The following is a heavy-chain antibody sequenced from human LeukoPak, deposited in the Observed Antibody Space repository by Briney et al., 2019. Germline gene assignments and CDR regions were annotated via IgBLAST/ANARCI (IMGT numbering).Heavy chain of an antibody. CDR1: GFSLSTSGMC. Sequence: SGPALVKPTQTLTLTCTFSGFSLSTSGMCVSWIRQPPGKALEWLALIDWDDDKYYSTSLKTRLTISKDTSKDQVVLTMTNMDPVDTATYYCARTNPNYDILTGYYGDFDYWGQGTLVTVSS. CDR3: ARTNPNYDILTGYYGDFDY. CDR2: IDWDDDK. D-gene: IGHD3-9*01. V-gene: IGHV2-70*01. J-gene: IGHJ4*02.